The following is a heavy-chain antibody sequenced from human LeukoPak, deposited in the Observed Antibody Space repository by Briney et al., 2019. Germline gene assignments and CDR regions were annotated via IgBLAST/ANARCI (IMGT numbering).Heavy chain of an antibody. CDR2: IRYDETDK. J-gene: IGHJ3*02. V-gene: IGHV3-30*02. CDR3: VRVEGLSIDI. CDR1: GFTFRSYG. Sequence: GGSLRLSCAASGFTFRSYGMHWVRQATGKGLEWVAFIRYDETDKYYADSVKGRFTISRDNSKNTLYLQMNSQRAKHRVVYDCVRVEGLSIDIWGQGTMVTVSS. D-gene: IGHD5-24*01.